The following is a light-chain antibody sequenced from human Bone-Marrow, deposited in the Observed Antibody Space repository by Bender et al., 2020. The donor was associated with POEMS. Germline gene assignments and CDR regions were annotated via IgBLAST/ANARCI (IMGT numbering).Light chain of an antibody. Sequence: QSALTQPRSVSGSPGQSVTISCTGTSSDVGGYNYVSWYQQHPGKAPKLMIYEGSKRPSGVSNRFSGSTSGNTASLTISGLQTEDDADYYSNSYIHSSPPAYVFGTGTKVTVL. J-gene: IGLJ1*01. CDR1: SSDVGGYNY. V-gene: IGLV2-14*01. CDR3: NSYIHSSPPAYV. CDR2: EGS.